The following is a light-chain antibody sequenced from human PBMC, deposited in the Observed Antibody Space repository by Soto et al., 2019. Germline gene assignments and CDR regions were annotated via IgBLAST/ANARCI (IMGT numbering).Light chain of an antibody. CDR1: QSLSSN. CDR2: GAS. V-gene: IGKV3-15*01. J-gene: IGKJ1*01. CDR3: QQYNNWPPAT. Sequence: MTQSPSSLSVSPEERATLSCRASQSLSSNLAWYQQKPGQAPRLLIYGASTRATGIPARFSGSGSGTEFTLTISSLQSEDFAVYYCQQYNNWPPATCGQGTKG.